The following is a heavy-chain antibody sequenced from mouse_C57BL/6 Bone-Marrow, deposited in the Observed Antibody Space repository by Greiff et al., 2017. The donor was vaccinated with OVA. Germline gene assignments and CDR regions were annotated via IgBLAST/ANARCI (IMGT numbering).Heavy chain of an antibody. CDR3: TTWGYDLDMGY. D-gene: IGHD2-4*01. CDR1: GFTFNDYY. J-gene: IGHJ2*01. Sequence: EVQLQQSGAELVRPGASVKLSCTASGFTFNDYYMHWVKQRPEQGLEWIGWIDPENGDTDYASKFQGKATITADTSSNTAYLQLSSLTSEDTAVYYCTTWGYDLDMGYWGQGTTLTVSS. CDR2: IDPENGDT. V-gene: IGHV14-4*01.